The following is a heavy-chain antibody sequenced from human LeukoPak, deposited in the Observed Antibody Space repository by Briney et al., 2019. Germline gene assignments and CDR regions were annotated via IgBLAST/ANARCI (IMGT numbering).Heavy chain of an antibody. D-gene: IGHD5-18*01. J-gene: IGHJ4*02. CDR1: GFTFSSYS. Sequence: GGSLRLSCAASGFTFSSYSMNWVRQAPGKGLEWVSYISSSGSTIYYADSVKGRFTISRDNAKNSLYLQMNSLRAEDTAVYYCARGGHGIQLWSEGYFDYWGQGTLVTVSS. V-gene: IGHV3-48*04. CDR2: ISSSGSTI. CDR3: ARGGHGIQLWSEGYFDY.